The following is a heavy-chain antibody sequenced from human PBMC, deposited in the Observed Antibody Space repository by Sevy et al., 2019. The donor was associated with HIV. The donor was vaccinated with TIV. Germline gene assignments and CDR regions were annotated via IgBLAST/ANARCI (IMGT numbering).Heavy chain of an antibody. J-gene: IGHJ4*02. V-gene: IGHV3-30-3*01. CDR2: IAFNGGTK. Sequence: GGSLRLSCAASGFTFTDYAMHWVRQAPGKGLEWVAVIAFNGGTKNYADSLKGRFTISRDNSKNILYLEMNSLRPEDTALYYCARVGAARRVYYFDSWGPGTLVTVSS. CDR1: GFTFTDYA. CDR3: ARVGAARRVYYFDS. D-gene: IGHD6-6*01.